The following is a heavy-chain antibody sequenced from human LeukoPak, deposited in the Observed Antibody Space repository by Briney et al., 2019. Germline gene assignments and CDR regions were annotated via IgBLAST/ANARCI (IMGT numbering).Heavy chain of an antibody. CDR2: INPDGTYT. V-gene: IGHV3-74*01. J-gene: IGHJ4*02. Sequence: PGGSLRLSCAASGFTFRNNWMHWVRQDPDKGLIYVSRINPDGTYTNYADSVKGRFTVSRDNAKNTVFLQMNSLRVDDTAVYFYSSDFLAYWGQGILVNVSS. CDR3: SSDFLAY. CDR1: GFTFRNNW.